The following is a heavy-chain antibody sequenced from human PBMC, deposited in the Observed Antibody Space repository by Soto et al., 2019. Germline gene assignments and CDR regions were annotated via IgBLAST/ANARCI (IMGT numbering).Heavy chain of an antibody. Sequence: GSLRLSCAASGFSFGNYAITWVRLPPEKGLEWVSSISGGGGRTYYADPLKDRFTISRANSKNPLYLQMNSLRDEDSAVYYCAIGQVVDLRGAFYIWGQGTM. CDR2: ISGGGGRT. CDR3: AIGQVVDLRGAFYI. CDR1: GFSFGNYA. V-gene: IGHV3-23*01. D-gene: IGHD3-10*01. J-gene: IGHJ3*02.